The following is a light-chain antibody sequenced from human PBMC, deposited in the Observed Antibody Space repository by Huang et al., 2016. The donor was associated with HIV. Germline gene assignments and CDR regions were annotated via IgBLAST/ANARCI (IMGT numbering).Light chain of an antibody. CDR1: QSFSSN. CDR3: QQYNNWRT. J-gene: IGKJ1*01. Sequence: EIVMTQSPATLSVSPGERATLSCRASQSFSSNLAWYKQKPGQAPRLLIYGASTRATGIPARFSGSGSGTEFTLTISSLQSEDFAVYYCQQYNNWRTFGQGTKVEIK. CDR2: GAS. V-gene: IGKV3-15*01.